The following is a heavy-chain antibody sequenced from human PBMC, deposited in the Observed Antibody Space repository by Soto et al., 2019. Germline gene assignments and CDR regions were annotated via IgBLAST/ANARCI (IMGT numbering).Heavy chain of an antibody. J-gene: IGHJ5*02. D-gene: IGHD1-1*01. Sequence: SLRLSCAASGFTFSDYYMSWVRQAPGKGLEWVSDISGSGSSTYYADSVKGRFTISRDNAKNTLYLQMNSLRAEDTAVYYCTMNWNDWNWFDPWGQGTLVTVSS. CDR2: ISGSGSST. CDR1: GFTFSDYY. CDR3: TMNWNDWNWFDP. V-gene: IGHV3-11*01.